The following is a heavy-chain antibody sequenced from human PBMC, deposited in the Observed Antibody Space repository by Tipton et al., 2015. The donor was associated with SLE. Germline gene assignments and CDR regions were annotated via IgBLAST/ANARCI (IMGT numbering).Heavy chain of an antibody. CDR1: GDSTSNYY. D-gene: IGHD6-13*01. Sequence: TLSLTCTVSGDSTSNYYWNWIRQPPGKGLEWIGYIHYRGRTNYNPSLKSRVTLSVDMSNNYFSLRLSSVTTADTAVYYCARDREGHLVLDYWGQGSLVTVSS. V-gene: IGHV4-59*01. CDR3: ARDREGHLVLDY. J-gene: IGHJ4*02. CDR2: IHYRGRT.